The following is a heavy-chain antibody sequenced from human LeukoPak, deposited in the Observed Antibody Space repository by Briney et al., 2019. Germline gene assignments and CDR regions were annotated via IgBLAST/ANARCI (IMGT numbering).Heavy chain of an antibody. D-gene: IGHD3-10*01. Sequence: PSETLSLTCTVSGGSISSSSYYWGWIRQPPGKGLEWIGSIYYSGSTYYNPSLKSRVTISVDTSKNQFSLKLSSVTAADTAVYYCARGQGLRVRGAPFDYWGQGTLVTVSS. CDR1: GGSISSSSYY. CDR3: ARGQGLRVRGAPFDY. V-gene: IGHV4-39*07. CDR2: IYYSGST. J-gene: IGHJ4*02.